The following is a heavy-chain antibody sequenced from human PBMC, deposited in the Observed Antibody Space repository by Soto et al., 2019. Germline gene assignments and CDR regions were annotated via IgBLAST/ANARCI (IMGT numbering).Heavy chain of an antibody. Sequence: QVQLVQSGAEVKKPGSSVKVSCKASGGTLSRFGINWVRQAPGQGLEWMGGIIPLSATAEYAQRLQVRVTITADESTSAAYIELRSLRRDDTTGYCCASSARRVYTNSQVLSDYYYVMDVWGQGTRVTVSS. CDR3: ASSARRVYTNSQVLSDYYYVMDV. CDR1: GGTLSRFG. D-gene: IGHD5-18*01. J-gene: IGHJ6*02. V-gene: IGHV1-69*01. CDR2: IIPLSATA.